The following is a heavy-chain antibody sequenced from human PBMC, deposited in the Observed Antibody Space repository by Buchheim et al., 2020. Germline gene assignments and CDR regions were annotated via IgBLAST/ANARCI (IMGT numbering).Heavy chain of an antibody. J-gene: IGHJ6*02. Sequence: QVQLVESGGGVVQPGRSLRLSCAASGFTFSSYGMHWVRQAPGKGLEWVAVIWYDGSNKYYADSVKGRFTISRDNSKNTLYLQMNSLRAEDTAVYYCARDSGSSWHGTRHYYYGMDVWGQGTT. CDR3: ARDSGSSWHGTRHYYYGMDV. V-gene: IGHV3-33*01. CDR2: IWYDGSNK. CDR1: GFTFSSYG. D-gene: IGHD6-13*01.